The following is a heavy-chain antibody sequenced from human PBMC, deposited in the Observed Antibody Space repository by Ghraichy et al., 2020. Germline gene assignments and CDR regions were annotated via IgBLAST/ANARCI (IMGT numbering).Heavy chain of an antibody. CDR3: ARSNYYFDH. CDR2: IFWNDDK. J-gene: IGHJ4*02. CDR1: GFSLSTSGVG. D-gene: IGHD3-10*01. V-gene: IGHV2-5*01. Sequence: SGPTLVKPTQTLTLTCSFSGFSLSTSGVGVGWIRQPPGKALEWLALIFWNDDKRYSPSLKSRLTITKDTSKNQVVLTMTNMDPVDTATYYCARSNYYFDHWGQGTLVSVSS.